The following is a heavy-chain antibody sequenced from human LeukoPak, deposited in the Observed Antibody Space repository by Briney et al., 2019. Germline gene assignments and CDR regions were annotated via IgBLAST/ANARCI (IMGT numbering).Heavy chain of an antibody. CDR1: GGSISNYY. J-gene: IGHJ4*02. Sequence: SETLSLTCTVSGGSISNYYWSWIRQPAGKGLEWIGRIYTSGSTNYNPSLRSRVTLSVDTSKSQFSLNLSSVTAADTAVYYCARVLSLSSSWPDYWGQGTLVTVSS. V-gene: IGHV4-4*07. CDR2: IYTSGST. D-gene: IGHD6-13*01. CDR3: ARVLSLSSSWPDY.